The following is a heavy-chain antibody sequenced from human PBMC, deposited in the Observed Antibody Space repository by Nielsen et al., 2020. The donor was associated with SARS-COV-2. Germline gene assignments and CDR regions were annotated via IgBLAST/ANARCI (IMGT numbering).Heavy chain of an antibody. Sequence: ASVKVSCKASGYTFTSYYMHWVRQAPGQGLEWMGIINPSGGSTSYAQKFQGRVTMTRDTSTSTVYMELSSLGSEDTAVYYCARGLDPVTGTKLFDYWGQGTLVTVSS. V-gene: IGHV1-46*01. CDR2: INPSGGST. CDR1: GYTFTSYY. CDR3: ARGLDPVTGTKLFDY. D-gene: IGHD6-19*01. J-gene: IGHJ4*02.